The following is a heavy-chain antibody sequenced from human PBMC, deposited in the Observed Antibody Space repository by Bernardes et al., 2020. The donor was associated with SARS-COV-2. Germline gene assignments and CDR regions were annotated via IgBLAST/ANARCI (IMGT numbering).Heavy chain of an antibody. J-gene: IGHJ4*02. Sequence: GGSLRLSCAASGFTFSGYFMNWIRQAPGKGLEWVSSISGSNGDMYYADSVKGRFTISRDNAKNSLYLQMNSLRAEDTALYYCAKASTPLLWFGELSYWGQGTLVTVSS. D-gene: IGHD3-10*01. V-gene: IGHV3-21*04. CDR1: GFTFSGYF. CDR3: AKASTPLLWFGELSY. CDR2: ISGSNGDM.